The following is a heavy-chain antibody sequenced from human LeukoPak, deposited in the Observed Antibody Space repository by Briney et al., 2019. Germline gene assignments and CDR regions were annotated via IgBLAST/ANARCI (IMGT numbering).Heavy chain of an antibody. J-gene: IGHJ1*01. CDR1: GGSISSYY. D-gene: IGHD3-10*01. CDR3: SYGSGSPEYFQH. V-gene: IGHV4-59*12. CDR2: IYYSGST. Sequence: PSETLSLTCTVSGGSISSYYWSWIRQPPGKGLEWIGYIYYSGSTNYNPSLKSRVTISVDKSKNQFSLKLSSVTAADTAVYYCSYGSGSPEYFQHWGQGTLVTVSS.